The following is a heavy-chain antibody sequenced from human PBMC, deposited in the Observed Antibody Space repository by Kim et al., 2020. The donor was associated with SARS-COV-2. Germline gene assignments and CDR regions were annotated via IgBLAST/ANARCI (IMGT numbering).Heavy chain of an antibody. CDR3: AKDLRLWSPGASSFDY. Sequence: GGSLRLSCAASGFTFSSYAMSWVRQAPGKGLEWVSAISGSGGSTYYADSVKGRFTISRDNSKNTLYLQMNSLRAEDTAVYYCAKDLRLWSPGASSFDYWGQGTLVTVSS. V-gene: IGHV3-23*01. D-gene: IGHD2-21*01. CDR1: GFTFSSYA. CDR2: ISGSGGST. J-gene: IGHJ4*02.